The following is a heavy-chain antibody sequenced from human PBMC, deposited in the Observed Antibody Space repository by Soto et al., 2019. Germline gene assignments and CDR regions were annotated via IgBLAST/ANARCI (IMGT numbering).Heavy chain of an antibody. CDR1: GFGFSSYA. J-gene: IGHJ3*02. CDR3: ARSIVASMSAFDI. D-gene: IGHD5-12*01. CDR2: VSSDGSDT. Sequence: GGSLRLSCAASGFGFSSYAINWVRQAPGKGLEWVAVVSSDGSDTYYADSVKGRFTISRDNSMNTLYLQMNSLRAEDTALYYCARSIVASMSAFDIWGQGTLVTVSS. V-gene: IGHV3-30-3*01.